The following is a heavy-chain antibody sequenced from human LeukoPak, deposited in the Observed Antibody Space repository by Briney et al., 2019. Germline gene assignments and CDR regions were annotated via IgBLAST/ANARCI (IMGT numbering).Heavy chain of an antibody. Sequence: RASVKVSCKASGYIFTGYYIHWVRQAPGQGLEWMGWINPNSGATNYAQNFQGRVTMTRDTSISTAYMDLSRLRPDDTAVYYCARTYYYDSSGYYNPAQDAFDIWGQGTMVTVSS. CDR1: GYIFTGYY. CDR3: ARTYYYDSSGYYNPAQDAFDI. D-gene: IGHD3-22*01. V-gene: IGHV1-2*02. CDR2: INPNSGAT. J-gene: IGHJ3*02.